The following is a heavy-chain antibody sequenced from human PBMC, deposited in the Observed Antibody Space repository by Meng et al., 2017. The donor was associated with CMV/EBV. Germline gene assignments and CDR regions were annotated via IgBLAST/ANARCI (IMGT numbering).Heavy chain of an antibody. CDR1: GYSFTSYW. J-gene: IGHJ5*02. CDR2: IYPGDSDT. CDR3: ARLGGVPAAGVIYRGHWFDP. Sequence: GGSLRLSCKGSGYSFTSYWIGWVRQMPGKGLEWMGIIYPGDSDTRYSPSFQGQVTISADKSISTAYLQWSRLKASDTAMYSCARLGGVPAAGVIYRGHWFDPWGQGTLVTVSS. V-gene: IGHV5-51*01. D-gene: IGHD2-2*01.